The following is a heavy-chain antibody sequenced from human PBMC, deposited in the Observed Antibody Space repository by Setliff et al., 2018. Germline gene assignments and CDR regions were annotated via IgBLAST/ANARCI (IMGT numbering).Heavy chain of an antibody. CDR2: ISAYNGNN. D-gene: IGHD5-18*01. Sequence: ASVKVSCKASGYTFTSYGISWVRQAPGQGLEWMGWISAYNGNNIYAQRFQGRVTMTRDTSISTAYMELSSLRSDDTAVYYCARFSGHNYGSFDSWGQGTLVTVSS. V-gene: IGHV1-18*01. J-gene: IGHJ4*02. CDR1: GYTFTSYG. CDR3: ARFSGHNYGSFDS.